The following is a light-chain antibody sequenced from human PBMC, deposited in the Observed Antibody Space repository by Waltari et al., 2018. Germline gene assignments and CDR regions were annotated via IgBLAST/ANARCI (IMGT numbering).Light chain of an antibody. J-gene: IGKJ4*01. CDR3: QQRAQWPLT. CDR1: QSVGNY. Sequence: EIVLTQSPATLSFLPGERATLSCRASQSVGNYLAWHQQKPAQSPRLLISGASNRATGVPARFSGSGSGTDFTLTISSLEPEDFAVYYCQQRAQWPLTFGGGTKVEIK. V-gene: IGKV3-11*01. CDR2: GAS.